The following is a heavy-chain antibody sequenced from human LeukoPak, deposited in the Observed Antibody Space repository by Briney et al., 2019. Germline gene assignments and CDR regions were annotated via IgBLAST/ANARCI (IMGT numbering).Heavy chain of an antibody. CDR1: GYTFTNYG. CDR3: AILSDGAYCGGDCFYLDY. V-gene: IGHV1-69*10. J-gene: IGHJ4*02. Sequence: ASVKVSCKAPGYTFTNYGVSWVRQAPGQGLEWMGGIIPMLDITNYAQKFQGRVTISADKSTGTAYMQLSSLRSEDTAVYYCAILSDGAYCGGDCFYLDYWGQGTPVTVSS. D-gene: IGHD2-21*02. CDR2: IIPMLDIT.